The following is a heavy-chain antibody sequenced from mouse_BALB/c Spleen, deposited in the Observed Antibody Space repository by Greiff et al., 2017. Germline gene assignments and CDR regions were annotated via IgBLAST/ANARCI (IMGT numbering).Heavy chain of an antibody. Sequence: VQLQQSGAELVKPGASVKLSCTASGFNIKDTYMPWVKQRPEQGLEWIGRIDPANGNTKYDPKFQGKATITADTSSNTAYLQLSSLTSEDTAVYYCARGYGNYFDYWGQGTTLTVSS. D-gene: IGHD2-10*02. CDR1: GFNIKDTY. V-gene: IGHV14-3*02. CDR3: ARGYGNYFDY. CDR2: IDPANGNT. J-gene: IGHJ2*01.